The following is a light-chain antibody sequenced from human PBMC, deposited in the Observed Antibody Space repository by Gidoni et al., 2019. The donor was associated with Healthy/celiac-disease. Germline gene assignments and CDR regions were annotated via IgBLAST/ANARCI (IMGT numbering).Light chain of an antibody. CDR2: EGS. V-gene: IGLV2-23*01. J-gene: IGLJ2*01. CDR1: SNDVGSYTL. CDR3: CSYAGSSTLV. Sequence: QSALTQPASVSGSPGQSITISCTGTSNDVGSYTLVSWYQQNPGKAPKLMIYEGSKRPSGVSNRFSGSKSGNTASLTISVLQAEDEADYYCCSYAGSSTLVFGGGTKLTVL.